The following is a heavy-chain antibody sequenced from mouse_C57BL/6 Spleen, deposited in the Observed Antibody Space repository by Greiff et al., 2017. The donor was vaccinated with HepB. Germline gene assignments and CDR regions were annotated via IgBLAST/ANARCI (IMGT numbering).Heavy chain of an antibody. D-gene: IGHD1-1*01. V-gene: IGHV1-80*01. CDR2: IYPGDGDT. CDR3: ARTDYYGSRDWYFDV. CDR1: GYAFSSYW. J-gene: IGHJ1*03. Sequence: QVHVKQSGAELVKPGASVKISCKASGYAFSSYWMNWVKQRPGKGLEWIGQIYPGDGDTNYNGKFKGKATLTADKSSSTAYMQLSSLTSEDSAVYFCARTDYYGSRDWYFDVWGTGTTVTVSS.